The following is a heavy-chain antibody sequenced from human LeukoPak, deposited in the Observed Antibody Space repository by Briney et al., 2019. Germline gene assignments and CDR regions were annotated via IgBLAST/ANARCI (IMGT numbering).Heavy chain of an antibody. CDR1: GGTFSSHA. Sequence: SVKVSCKASGGTFSSHAISWVRQAPGQGLEWMGRIIPIFGTANYAQKFQGRVTITPDESTSTAYMELSSLRSEDTAVYYCARVGGATEYYFDYWGQGTLVTVSS. CDR2: IIPIFGTA. D-gene: IGHD1-26*01. J-gene: IGHJ4*02. CDR3: ARVGGATEYYFDY. V-gene: IGHV1-69*13.